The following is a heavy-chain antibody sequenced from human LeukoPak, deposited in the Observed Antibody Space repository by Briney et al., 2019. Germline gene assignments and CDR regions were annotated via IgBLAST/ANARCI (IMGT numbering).Heavy chain of an antibody. CDR3: ARQVVAVAGSGYFDD. J-gene: IGHJ4*02. D-gene: IGHD6-19*01. CDR2: IYYSGST. Sequence: SETLSLSCTASGGSITSSSIYWGWIRQPPGKGLEWIGSIYYSGSTYYNASLKSRGTISVDTSKNQFSLKLNSVTAADTAVYFCARQVVAVAGSGYFDDWGQGTLVTVSS. CDR1: GGSITSSSIY. V-gene: IGHV4-39*01.